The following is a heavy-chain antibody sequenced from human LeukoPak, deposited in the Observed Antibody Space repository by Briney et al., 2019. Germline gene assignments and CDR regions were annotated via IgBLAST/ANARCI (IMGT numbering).Heavy chain of an antibody. CDR2: INAYNGNT. CDR1: GYTFTSYG. CDR3: AGEWGCSSTSCYTVLYYGMDI. Sequence: ASVKVSCKASGYTFTSYGISWVRQAPGQGLEWVGWINAYNGNTNYAQKLQGRVTMTTDTSTSTAYMELRSLRSDDTAVYYCAGEWGCSSTSCYTVLYYGMDIWGQGTTVTVSS. J-gene: IGHJ6*02. D-gene: IGHD2-2*02. V-gene: IGHV1-18*01.